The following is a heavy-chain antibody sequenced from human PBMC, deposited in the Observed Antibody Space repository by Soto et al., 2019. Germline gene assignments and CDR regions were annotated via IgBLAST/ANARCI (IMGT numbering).Heavy chain of an antibody. D-gene: IGHD5-12*01. Sequence: QVQLVQSGAEVKKPGSSVKVSCKASGGTFSSYTISWVRQAPGQGLEWMGRIIPILGIANYAQKFQGRVTITADKSTRTAYMELSSLRSEDTAVYYCARARVATINSGMDVWGQGTTVTVSS. CDR2: IIPILGIA. J-gene: IGHJ6*02. V-gene: IGHV1-69*02. CDR1: GGTFSSYT. CDR3: ARARVATINSGMDV.